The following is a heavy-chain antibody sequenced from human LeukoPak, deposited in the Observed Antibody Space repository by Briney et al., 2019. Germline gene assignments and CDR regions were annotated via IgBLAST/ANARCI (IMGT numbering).Heavy chain of an antibody. Sequence: SETLSLTCAVYGGSFSGYYWSWIRQPPGKGLEWIGYMYYTGSTHYNPSLKSRVTISVDTSKNQFSLKLSSVTAADTAVYYCARGAGSTISNDAFDIWGQGTMVTVSS. J-gene: IGHJ3*02. CDR1: GGSFSGYY. CDR2: MYYTGST. V-gene: IGHV4-59*12. CDR3: ARGAGSTISNDAFDI. D-gene: IGHD2-15*01.